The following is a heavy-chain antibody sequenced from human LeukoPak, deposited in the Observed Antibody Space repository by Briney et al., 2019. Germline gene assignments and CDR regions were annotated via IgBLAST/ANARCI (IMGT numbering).Heavy chain of an antibody. V-gene: IGHV3-21*01. J-gene: IGHJ6*03. CDR3: XXXXXXXYYYYYYMDV. CDR1: GFTFSSYS. Sequence: SXAASGFTFSSYSMNWVRQAPGKGLEWVSSISSSSSYIYYADSVKGRFTISRDNAKNSLYLQMNRLRAEDTAVYYXXXXXXXXYYYYYYMDVWGKGTTVTISS. CDR2: ISSSSSYI.